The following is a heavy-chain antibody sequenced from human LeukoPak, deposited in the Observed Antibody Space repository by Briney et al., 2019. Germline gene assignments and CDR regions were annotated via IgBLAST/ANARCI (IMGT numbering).Heavy chain of an antibody. D-gene: IGHD6-13*01. J-gene: IGHJ5*02. Sequence: TSETLSLTCAVYGGSFSGYYWSWIRQPPGKGLEWIGEINHSGSTNYNPSLKSRVTISVDTSKNQFSLKLSSVTAADTAVYYCASSSSWVNNWFDPWGQGTLVTVSS. V-gene: IGHV4-34*01. CDR2: INHSGST. CDR3: ASSSSWVNNWFDP. CDR1: GGSFSGYY.